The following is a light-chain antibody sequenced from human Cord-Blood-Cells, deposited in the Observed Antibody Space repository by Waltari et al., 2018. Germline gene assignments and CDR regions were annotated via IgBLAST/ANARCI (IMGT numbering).Light chain of an antibody. CDR1: SSDVGSYNL. CDR3: CSYAGSSTVV. V-gene: IGLV2-23*01. Sequence: QYALNQPASVSGSPGKSITLSCTGTSSDVGSYNLVSWYQQPPSKAPKLMIYVGSKRPSGVSNRFSGSKAGNTAALTISGLQAEDEADYYCCSYAGSSTVVFGGGTKLTVL. J-gene: IGLJ2*01. CDR2: VGS.